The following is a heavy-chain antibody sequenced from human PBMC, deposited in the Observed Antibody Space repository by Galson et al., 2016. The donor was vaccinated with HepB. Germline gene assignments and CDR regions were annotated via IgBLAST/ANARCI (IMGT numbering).Heavy chain of an antibody. V-gene: IGHV4-31*03. J-gene: IGHJ4*02. CDR3: AREHGSRSARYFEN. CDR1: GGSISSDGYY. Sequence: TLSLTCTVSGGSISSDGYYWSWIRQLPGKGLEWIGYIHYSGSTYYNPSLKSRVIISVDTSKNQFSLKVNSVTAADTAVYYCAREHGSRSARYFENWGQGTLVTVSS. D-gene: IGHD5-18*01. CDR2: IHYSGST.